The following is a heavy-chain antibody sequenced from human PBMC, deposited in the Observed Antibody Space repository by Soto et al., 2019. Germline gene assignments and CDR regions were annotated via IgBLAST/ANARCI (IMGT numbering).Heavy chain of an antibody. Sequence: QLQLQESGPGLVKPSETLSLTCTVSGGSISSSSYYWGWIRQPPGKGLEWIGSIYYSGSTYYNPSLKSRVTISVDTSKNQFSLKLSSVTAADTAVYYCAGGAEMATILSPTLTSYWGQGTLVTVSS. CDR3: AGGAEMATILSPTLTSY. CDR2: IYYSGST. CDR1: GGSISSSSYY. J-gene: IGHJ4*02. D-gene: IGHD5-12*01. V-gene: IGHV4-39*01.